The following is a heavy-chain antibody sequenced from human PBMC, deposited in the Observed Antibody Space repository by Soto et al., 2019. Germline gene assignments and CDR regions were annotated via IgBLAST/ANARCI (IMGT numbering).Heavy chain of an antibody. CDR1: AFSLSGYG. D-gene: IGHD5-12*01. Sequence: HPGGSLRLSCELSAFSLSGYGMYWVRQAPGKGLEWVAVIWYDGTTKNYADSVKGRFTISRDSSKNTVYLQMDSLKVEDTAVYYCARDVDRTSHLNWFDPWGQGVMVTVSS. CDR2: IWYDGTTK. V-gene: IGHV3-33*07. CDR3: ARDVDRTSHLNWFDP. J-gene: IGHJ5*02.